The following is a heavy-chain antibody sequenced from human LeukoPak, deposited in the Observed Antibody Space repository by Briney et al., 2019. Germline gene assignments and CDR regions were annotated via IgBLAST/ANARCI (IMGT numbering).Heavy chain of an antibody. CDR1: SGSISSYY. V-gene: IGHV4-59*01. CDR3: ARGRLRYYFDY. J-gene: IGHJ4*02. D-gene: IGHD6-25*01. Sequence: SETLSFTCTVSSGSISSYYWSWIRQPPGKGLEWIGNTYYSGSTNYNPSLKSRVTISVDTSKNQFSLKLSSVTAADTAVYYCARGRLRYYFDYWGQGTLVTVSS. CDR2: TYYSGST.